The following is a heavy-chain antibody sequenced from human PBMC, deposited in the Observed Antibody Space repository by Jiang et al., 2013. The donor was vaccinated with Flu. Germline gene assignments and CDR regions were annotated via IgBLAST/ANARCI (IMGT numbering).Heavy chain of an antibody. CDR2: IYYNGDT. J-gene: IGHJ5*02. CDR1: GGSFNGYY. D-gene: IGHD6-13*01. V-gene: IGHV4-59*01. CDR3: ARGRVEAAGAGGWFDP. Sequence: GLVKPSETLSLTCTVSGGSFNGYYWSWIRQPPGKGLDWIGHIYYNGDTNYNPSLKSRVTISVDTSKNQFSLRLSSLTAADTAIYYCARGRVEAAGAGGWFDPWGQGILVTVSS.